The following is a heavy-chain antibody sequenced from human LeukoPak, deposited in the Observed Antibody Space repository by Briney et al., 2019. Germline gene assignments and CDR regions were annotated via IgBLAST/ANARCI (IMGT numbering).Heavy chain of an antibody. CDR1: GGSITIYY. CDR2: IYTSGST. V-gene: IGHV4-4*07. Sequence: SETLSLTCTVSGGSITIYYWSWIRQPAGKGLEWIGRIYTSGSTNYNPSLKSRITISVDKSKNQFSLKLSSVTAADTAVYYCARERSGSEIFARSFDIWGQGTMVTVSS. CDR3: ARERSGSEIFARSFDI. D-gene: IGHD3-3*01. J-gene: IGHJ3*02.